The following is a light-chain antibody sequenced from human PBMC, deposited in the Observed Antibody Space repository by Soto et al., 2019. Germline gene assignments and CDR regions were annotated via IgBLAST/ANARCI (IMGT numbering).Light chain of an antibody. CDR3: QVWASTAEFFS. CDR1: KIGSKI. CDR2: DAT. V-gene: IGLV3-21*02. Sequence: SHDLTQPPSGRVAPGQTSKITCGGDKIGSKIVHWYKQRPGQAPVAVVFDATDRPSGIPDRISASRSGETATLTISRVDAGDEADYYCQVWASTAEFFSFGSGTKVTV. J-gene: IGLJ1*01.